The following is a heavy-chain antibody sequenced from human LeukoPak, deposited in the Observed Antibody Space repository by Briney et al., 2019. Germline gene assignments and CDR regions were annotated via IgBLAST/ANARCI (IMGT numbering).Heavy chain of an antibody. Sequence: GGSLRLSCAASGFTFSSYGMHWVRQAPGKGLEWVALIWYDGSNKYYTDSVKGRLTISRDNSKNTLYLEMNSLRAEDTAIYYCAREGPRGNSQFDYWGQGTLVTVSS. CDR2: IWYDGSNK. J-gene: IGHJ4*02. D-gene: IGHD2/OR15-2a*01. CDR3: AREGPRGNSQFDY. V-gene: IGHV3-33*01. CDR1: GFTFSSYG.